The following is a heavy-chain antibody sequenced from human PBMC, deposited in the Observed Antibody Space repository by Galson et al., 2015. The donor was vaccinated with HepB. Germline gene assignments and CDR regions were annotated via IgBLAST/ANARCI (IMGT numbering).Heavy chain of an antibody. Sequence: SLRLSCAASGFTFSSYAMHWVRQAPGKGLEWVAVISYDGSNKYYADSVKGRFTISRDNSKNTLYLQMNSLRAEDTAVYYCAREPQLMAVAGPFDYWGQGTLVTVSS. CDR1: GFTFSSYA. D-gene: IGHD6-19*01. CDR2: ISYDGSNK. J-gene: IGHJ4*02. CDR3: AREPQLMAVAGPFDY. V-gene: IGHV3-30-3*01.